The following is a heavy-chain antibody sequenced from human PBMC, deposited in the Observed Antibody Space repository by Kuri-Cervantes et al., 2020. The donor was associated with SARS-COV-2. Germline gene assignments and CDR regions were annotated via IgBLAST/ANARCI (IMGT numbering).Heavy chain of an antibody. J-gene: IGHJ4*02. Sequence: GESLKISCAASGFTVNNNYMAWVRQAPGKGLQWVSIIYGDGSTFYADSVKGRFTISRDNSKNTLYLQMNSLRAEDTAVYYCASIVTGDSSGYYWGQGTLVTVSS. CDR1: GFTVNNNY. D-gene: IGHD3-22*01. CDR3: ASIVTGDSSGYY. V-gene: IGHV3-53*01. CDR2: IYGDGST.